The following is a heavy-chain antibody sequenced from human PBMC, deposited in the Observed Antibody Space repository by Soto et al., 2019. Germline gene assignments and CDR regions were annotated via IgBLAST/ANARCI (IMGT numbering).Heavy chain of an antibody. V-gene: IGHV1-46*01. CDR3: ARESLPAYCGGDCYPDYYYYGMDV. CDR1: GYTYTSNY. D-gene: IGHD2-21*02. J-gene: IGHJ6*02. CDR2: INPSGGST. Sequence: ASVKVSCKASGYTYTSNYLNSGRQAPGQGLEWMGIINPSGGSTSYAQKFQGRVTMTRDTSTSTVYMELSSLRSEDTAVYYCARESLPAYCGGDCYPDYYYYGMDVWG.